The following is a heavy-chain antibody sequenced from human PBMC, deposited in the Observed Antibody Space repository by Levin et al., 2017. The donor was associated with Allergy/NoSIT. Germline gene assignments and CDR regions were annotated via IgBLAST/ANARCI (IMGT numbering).Heavy chain of an antibody. J-gene: IGHJ3*02. V-gene: IGHV4-39*01. D-gene: IGHD1-14*01. CDR2: IYYSGST. Sequence: SETLSLTCTVSGGSIGSSDYYWGWIRQPPGKGLEWIGSIYYSGSTYYNPSLKSRVTISVDTSKNQFSLKLSSVTAADTAVYYCARIPTRRDAFDSWGQGTMVTVSS. CDR3: ARIPTRRDAFDS. CDR1: GGSIGSSDYY.